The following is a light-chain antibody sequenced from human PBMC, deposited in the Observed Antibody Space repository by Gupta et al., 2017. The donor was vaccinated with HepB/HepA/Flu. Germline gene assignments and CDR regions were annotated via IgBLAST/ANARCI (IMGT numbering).Light chain of an antibody. V-gene: IGKV3-11*01. CDR3: QQHSNWPPLT. CDR2: DAS. Sequence: EIVLTQSPATLSLSPGERATLSCRASQSVSSYLAWYQQKPGQAPRLLIYDASNRATGIPARFSGRGYGTDLTLTSSSRVQEDFAVYYYQQHSNWPPLTFGGGTKVEIK. J-gene: IGKJ4*01. CDR1: QSVSSY.